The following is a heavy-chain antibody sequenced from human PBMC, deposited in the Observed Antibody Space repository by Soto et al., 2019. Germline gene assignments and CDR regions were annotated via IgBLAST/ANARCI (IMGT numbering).Heavy chain of an antibody. CDR2: IYFSGST. J-gene: IGHJ4*02. Sequence: GRKRKPPGKGLEWIGTIYFSGSTYYNPSLQSRLTISRDTPKNQFSLKLTSVTAADTAVYYCARKIPPASLFDYSGQLTLVTVSS. D-gene: IGHD2-2*01. V-gene: IGHV4-39*07. CDR3: ARKIPPASLFDY.